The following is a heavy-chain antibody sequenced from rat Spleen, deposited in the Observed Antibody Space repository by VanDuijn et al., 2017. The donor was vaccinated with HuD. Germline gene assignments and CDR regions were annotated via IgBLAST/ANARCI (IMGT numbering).Heavy chain of an antibody. CDR3: VTTYFGYGYFDY. D-gene: IGHD1-9*01. Sequence: EVQLVESGGGLVQPGRSLKLSCVASGFTFNNFWMSWIRQAPGKGLEWVASISNTGGSIYYPDSVKGRFTISRHNTQNTLYLQMNSLRSEETATYYCVTTYFGYGYFDYWGQGVMVTVSS. J-gene: IGHJ2*01. V-gene: IGHV5-31*01. CDR2: ISNTGGSI. CDR1: GFTFNNFW.